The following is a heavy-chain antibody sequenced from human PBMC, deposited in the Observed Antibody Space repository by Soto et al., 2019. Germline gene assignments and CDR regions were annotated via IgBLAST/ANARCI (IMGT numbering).Heavy chain of an antibody. D-gene: IGHD6-13*01. Sequence: SETLSLTCAVSGYSISSGYYWGWIRQPPGKGLEWLGTTYYGASSYYNPSLRSRITILLDASTNQLSLKLSSVTAADTAVYFCVRVAGSASWYETDSWGQGILVTV. CDR3: VRVAGSASWYETDS. CDR2: TYYGASS. CDR1: GYSISSGYY. V-gene: IGHV4-38-2*01. J-gene: IGHJ4*02.